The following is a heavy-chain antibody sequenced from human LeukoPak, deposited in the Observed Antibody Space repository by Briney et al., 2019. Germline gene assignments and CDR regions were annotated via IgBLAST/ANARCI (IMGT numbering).Heavy chain of an antibody. J-gene: IGHJ3*02. Sequence: PGGSLRLSCVVSGITFSGYSMIWVRQAPGKGLEWLSFMTTSGNTIFYAESVKDRFTISRDNAKNTLYLQMNSLRTEDTAVYYCARPETQYSSGLDGFDIWGQGTMVTVSS. CDR1: GITFSGYS. V-gene: IGHV3-48*04. CDR2: MTTSGNTI. D-gene: IGHD6-19*01. CDR3: ARPETQYSSGLDGFDI.